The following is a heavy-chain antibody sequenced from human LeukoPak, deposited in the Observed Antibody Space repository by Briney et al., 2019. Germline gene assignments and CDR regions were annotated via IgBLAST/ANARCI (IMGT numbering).Heavy chain of an antibody. CDR3: AREVGATKGYFDY. V-gene: IGHV4-61*02. Sequence: SETLSLTCTVSGGSISSGGYYWSWIRQPAGKGLEWIGRIYTSGSTNYNPSLKSRVTMSVDTSKNQFSLKLSSVTAADTAVYYCAREVGATKGYFDYWGQGTLVTVSS. CDR1: GGSISSGGYY. D-gene: IGHD1-26*01. J-gene: IGHJ4*02. CDR2: IYTSGST.